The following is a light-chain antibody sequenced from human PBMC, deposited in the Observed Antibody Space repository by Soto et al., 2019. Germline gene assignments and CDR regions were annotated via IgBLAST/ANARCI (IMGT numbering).Light chain of an antibody. V-gene: IGKV1-5*01. CDR3: QQYNSPTT. CDR1: QSISSW. Sequence: DIQMTQSPSTLSASVGDRVIITCRASQSISSWLAWYQQKPGKAPKFLIYDASSLESGVPSRFSGSGSGTEFTLTISSLQPDDFATYYCQQYNSPTTFGQGTRLEIK. J-gene: IGKJ5*01. CDR2: DAS.